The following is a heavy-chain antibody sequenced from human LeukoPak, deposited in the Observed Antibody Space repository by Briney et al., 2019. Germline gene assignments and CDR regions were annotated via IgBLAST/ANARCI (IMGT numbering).Heavy chain of an antibody. CDR3: ARDLGLKVRATTYYYYYGMDV. CDR1: GGSISSYY. V-gene: IGHV4-59*01. Sequence: SETLSLTCTVSGGSISSYYWSWIRQPPGKGLEWIGYIYYSGSTNYNPSLKSRVTISVDTSKNQFSLKLSSVTAADTAVYYCARDLGLKVRATTYYYYYGMDVWGQGTTVTVSS. D-gene: IGHD1-26*01. J-gene: IGHJ6*02. CDR2: IYYSGST.